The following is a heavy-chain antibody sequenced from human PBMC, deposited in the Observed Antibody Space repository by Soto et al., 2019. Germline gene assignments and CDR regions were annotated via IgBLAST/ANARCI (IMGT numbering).Heavy chain of an antibody. J-gene: IGHJ6*03. V-gene: IGHV3-48*01. D-gene: IGHD6-19*01. CDR3: ASEGIAVAGNYYYYYMDV. CDR1: GFTFSSYS. Sequence: PGGSLRLSCAASGFTFSSYSMNWVRQAPGKGLEWVSYISSSSSTIYYADSVKGRFTISRDNAKNSLYLQMNSLRAEDTAVYYCASEGIAVAGNYYYYYMDVWGKGTTVTVSS. CDR2: ISSSSSTI.